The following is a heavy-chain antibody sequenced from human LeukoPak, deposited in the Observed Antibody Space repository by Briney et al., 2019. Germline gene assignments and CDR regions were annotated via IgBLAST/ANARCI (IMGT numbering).Heavy chain of an antibody. CDR2: ISYDGSNK. CDR1: GFTFSSYG. J-gene: IGHJ4*02. V-gene: IGHV3-30*18. D-gene: IGHD3-10*01. Sequence: PGGSLRLSCAASGFTFSSYGMHWVRQAPGKGLEWVAVISYDGSNKYYADSVKGRFTNSRDNSKSTLYLQMNSLRAEDTAVYYCAKGELPSHYYGSGNYYNVNFWGQGTLVTVSS. CDR3: AKGELPSHYYGSGNYYNVNF.